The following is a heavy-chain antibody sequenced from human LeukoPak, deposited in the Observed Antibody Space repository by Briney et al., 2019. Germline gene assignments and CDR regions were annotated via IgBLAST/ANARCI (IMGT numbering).Heavy chain of an antibody. CDR1: GFTFSSYG. Sequence: GGSLILSCAASGFTFSSYGMHSVRQAPGKGLERVAFIRYDGSNKYYADSVKGRFTISRDNSKNTLYMQMNSLRDEDTAVYYCARETRLRWTDYWGQGTLVTVSS. V-gene: IGHV3-30*02. CDR3: ARETRLRWTDY. D-gene: IGHD5-24*01. J-gene: IGHJ4*02. CDR2: IRYDGSNK.